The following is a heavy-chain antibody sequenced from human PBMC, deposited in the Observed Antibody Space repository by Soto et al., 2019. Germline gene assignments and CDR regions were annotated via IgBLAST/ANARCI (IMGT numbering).Heavy chain of an antibody. V-gene: IGHV1-3*01. D-gene: IGHD2-21*02. CDR3: ARDLMLLAYCGGDCSPYGMDV. CDR2: INAGNGNT. CDR1: GYTFTSYA. J-gene: IGHJ6*02. Sequence: QVQLVQSGAEVKKPGASVKVSCKASGYTFTSYAMHWVRQAPGQRLEWMGWINAGNGNTKYSQKFQGRVTITRDTSASTAYMELSSLRSEDTAVYYCARDLMLLAYCGGDCSPYGMDVWGQGTTVTVSS.